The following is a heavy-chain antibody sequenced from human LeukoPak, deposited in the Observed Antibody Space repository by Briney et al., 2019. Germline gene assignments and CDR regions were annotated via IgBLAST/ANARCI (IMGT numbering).Heavy chain of an antibody. CDR2: IYYSGCT. CDR1: GGSISSYY. V-gene: IGHV4-59*01. D-gene: IGHD1-26*01. J-gene: IGHJ4*02. Sequence: PSETLSLTCTVSGGSISSYYWSWIRQPPGKGLEWIGYIYYSGCTNYNLSLKSRVSILVDTSKNQFSLKLSSVTAADTAVYYCARDVGVGAPFDYWGQGTLVTVSS. CDR3: ARDVGVGAPFDY.